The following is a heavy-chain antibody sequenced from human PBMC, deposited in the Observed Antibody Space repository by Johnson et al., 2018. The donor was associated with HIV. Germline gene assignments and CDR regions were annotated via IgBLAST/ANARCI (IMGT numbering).Heavy chain of an antibody. D-gene: IGHD5-12*01. J-gene: IGHJ3*02. Sequence: VQLVESGGGLAQPGGSLRLSCAASGLTFSNYAMSWVRQAPGKGLEWVSAIGGSGGRTFYADSVKGRFTIYRDNSKNTLYLQMNSLRAEDTAVYYCAKASQYIDAQDMWGQGTMVTVSS. V-gene: IGHV3-23*04. CDR3: AKASQYIDAQDM. CDR2: IGGSGGRT. CDR1: GLTFSNYA.